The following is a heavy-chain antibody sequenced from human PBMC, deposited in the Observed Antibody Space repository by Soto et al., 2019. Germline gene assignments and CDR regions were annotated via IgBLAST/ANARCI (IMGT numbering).Heavy chain of an antibody. D-gene: IGHD3-3*01. CDR2: ISWDGGST. Sequence: PGGSLRLSSAASRFTFAAYTGRSVRQAQGKGLEWVSLISWDGGSTYYADSVKGPFTISRDNSKNSLYLQMNRLRTEDNALYYCAKGALLYDFWSGYYFDYWGQGT. CDR1: RFTFAAYT. J-gene: IGHJ4*02. CDR3: AKGALLYDFWSGYYFDY. V-gene: IGHV3-43*01.